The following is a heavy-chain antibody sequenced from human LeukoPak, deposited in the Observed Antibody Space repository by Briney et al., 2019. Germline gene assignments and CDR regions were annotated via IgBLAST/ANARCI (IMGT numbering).Heavy chain of an antibody. D-gene: IGHD4-11*01. CDR2: ISSSSREI. CDR3: SRDGSDYRNYEFDS. J-gene: IGHJ5*01. CDR1: GFTFYDYA. V-gene: IGHV3-21*01. Sequence: GGSLRLSCAVSGFTFYDYAMHWGRESAGKGGEWVSSISSSSREIYYADSGKGRFTQSKDKAKNSMCMKKNRVRDQETALLYCSRDGSDYRNYEFDSSGPGTPVTVSS.